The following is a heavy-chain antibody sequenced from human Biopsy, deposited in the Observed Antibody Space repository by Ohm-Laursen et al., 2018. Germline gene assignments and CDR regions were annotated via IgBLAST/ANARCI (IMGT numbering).Heavy chain of an antibody. V-gene: IGHV1-2*02. CDR2: INPHSGTT. Sequence: PSVNASCKSSGYTFTGQYLHWVRQVPGQGLEWMGWINPHSGTTKFAQDFQGRVTMTRDTSITTAYMELRRLRSDDTAVYYCAKGQDLRGGAEYFQHWGQGALVTVSS. CDR1: GYTFTGQY. D-gene: IGHD2-15*01. J-gene: IGHJ1*01. CDR3: AKGQDLRGGAEYFQH.